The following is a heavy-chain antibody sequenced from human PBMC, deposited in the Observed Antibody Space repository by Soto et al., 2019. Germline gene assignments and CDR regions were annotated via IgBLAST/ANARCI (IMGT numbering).Heavy chain of an antibody. CDR3: ARRPYYYSSGWYYFDY. D-gene: IGHD6-19*01. J-gene: IGHJ4*02. V-gene: IGHV4-39*01. Sequence: PSETLSLTCTVSGGSISSSSYYWGWIRQPPGKGLEWIGSIYYSGSTYYNPSLKSRVTISVDTSKNQFSLKLSSVTAADTAMYYCARRPYYYSSGWYYFDYWGQGTLVTVSS. CDR1: GGSISSSSYY. CDR2: IYYSGST.